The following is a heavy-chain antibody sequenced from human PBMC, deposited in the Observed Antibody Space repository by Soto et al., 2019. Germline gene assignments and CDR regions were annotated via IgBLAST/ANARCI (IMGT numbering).Heavy chain of an antibody. CDR1: GGSISTGGYY. V-gene: IGHV4-31*03. Sequence: QVQLQESGPGLVKPSQTVSPTCTVSGGSISTGGYYWSWIRQHPGKGLEWIGYIYNSGSTYYNPTIKSRVSIAVNRSKNQFSLKVTSVTAADTDVYYCARDLRLDYWGQGTLVTVSS. J-gene: IGHJ4*02. CDR2: IYNSGST. CDR3: ARDLRLDY.